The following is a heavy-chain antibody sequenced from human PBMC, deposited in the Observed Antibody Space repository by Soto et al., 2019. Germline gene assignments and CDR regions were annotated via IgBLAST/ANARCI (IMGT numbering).Heavy chain of an antibody. CDR2: IYDSGST. V-gene: IGHV4-30-4*08. CDR1: DGSIGGVYYY. J-gene: IGHJ4*02. CDR3: ARGPAGDKVDY. Sequence: PFQTKSLTCTVSDGSIGGVYYYWSWIRQPPGKGLEWMGHIYDSGSTYSNPSVESRASISVDTSKNQFSLKLTSLTDADTAVYYCARGPAGDKVDYWGQRTLVTGSS. D-gene: IGHD7-27*01.